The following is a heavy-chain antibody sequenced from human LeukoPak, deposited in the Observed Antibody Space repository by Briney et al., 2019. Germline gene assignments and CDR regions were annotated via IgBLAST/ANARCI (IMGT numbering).Heavy chain of an antibody. D-gene: IGHD2-2*01. CDR2: ISHSGTT. CDR3: ARFGSTSGRGFDP. J-gene: IGHJ5*02. CDR1: GYSISSAYY. Sequence: SETLSLTCAVSGYSISSAYYWGWIRQPPGKGLEWIGTISHSGTTYFNPSLKSRVTIFLDTSKNRFSLKLTSVTAADTAVYYCARFGSTSGRGFDPWGQGTLVTVSS. V-gene: IGHV4-38-2*01.